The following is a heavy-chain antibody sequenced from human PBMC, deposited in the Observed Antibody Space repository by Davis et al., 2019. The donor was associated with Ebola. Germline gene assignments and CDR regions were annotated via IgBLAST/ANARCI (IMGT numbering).Heavy chain of an antibody. V-gene: IGHV3-23*01. Sequence: GGSLRLSCAASEFTFSGYAMSWVRQAPGKGLEWVSAISGSGGSTYYAGSVKGRFTISRDNSRNTLYLQMSSLRAEDTAVYYCVGGYYYDSSGYYYGEDGNDYWGQGTLVTVSS. CDR1: EFTFSGYA. D-gene: IGHD3-22*01. J-gene: IGHJ4*02. CDR3: VGGYYYDSSGYYYGEDGNDY. CDR2: ISGSGGST.